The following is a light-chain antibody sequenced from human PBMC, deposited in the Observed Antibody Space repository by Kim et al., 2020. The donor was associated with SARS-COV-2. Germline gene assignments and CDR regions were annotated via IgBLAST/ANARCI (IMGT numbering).Light chain of an antibody. CDR2: YQSDSDN. CDR3: MIWYSSAWV. Sequence: CTLRNGMNVGIYKIYWYQQKRGSPPQYLLRYQSDSDNPQGSGVPSRFSGSKDASANAGILLISGLQSEDEADYFCMIWYSSAWVFGGGTQLTVL. CDR1: NGMNVGIYK. V-gene: IGLV5-45*01. J-gene: IGLJ3*02.